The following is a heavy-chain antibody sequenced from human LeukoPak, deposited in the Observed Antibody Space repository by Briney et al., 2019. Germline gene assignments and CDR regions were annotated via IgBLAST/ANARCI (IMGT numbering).Heavy chain of an antibody. V-gene: IGHV4-4*07. J-gene: IGHJ5*02. D-gene: IGHD3-10*01. CDR3: ARLKGITMVRGVINWFDP. CDR1: DASISSYY. CDR2: IYVSGTS. Sequence: SETLSLTCTVSDASISSYYWSWIRQPAGKGLEWIGRIYVSGTSVYNPSLKSRVTMSVDTSKNQLSLRLKSVTAADTAVYYCARLKGITMVRGVINWFDPWGQGTLVTVSS.